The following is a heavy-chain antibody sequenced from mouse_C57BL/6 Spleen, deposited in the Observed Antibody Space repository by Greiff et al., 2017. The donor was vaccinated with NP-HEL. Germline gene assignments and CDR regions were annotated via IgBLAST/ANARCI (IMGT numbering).Heavy chain of an antibody. D-gene: IGHD2-10*01. CDR2: IHPNSGST. V-gene: IGHV1-64*01. CDR1: GYTFTSYW. Sequence: VKLVESGAELVKPGASVKLSCKASGYTFTSYWMHWVKQRPGQGLEWIGMIHPNSGSTNYNEKFKSKATLTVDKSSSTAYMQLSSLTSEDSAVYYCASYSYYFDYWGQGTTLTVSS. CDR3: ASYSYYFDY. J-gene: IGHJ2*01.